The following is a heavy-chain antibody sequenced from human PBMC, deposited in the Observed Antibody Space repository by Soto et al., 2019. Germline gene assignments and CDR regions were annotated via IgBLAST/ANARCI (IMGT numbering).Heavy chain of an antibody. CDR2: ISGSGSNI. D-gene: IGHD1-1*01. CDR3: ARDSNERAPGFDY. J-gene: IGHJ4*02. CDR1: RFTFSSYA. Sequence: GGSLRLSCAASRFTFSSYAMSWVRQAPGKGLEWVSAISGSGSNIYYADSVKGRFTISRDNAKNSLYLQMNSLRAEDTAVYYCARDSNERAPGFDYWGQGTLVTVSS. V-gene: IGHV3-21*01.